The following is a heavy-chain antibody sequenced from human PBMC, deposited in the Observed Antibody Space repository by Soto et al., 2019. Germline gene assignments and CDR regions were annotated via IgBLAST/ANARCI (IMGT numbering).Heavy chain of an antibody. V-gene: IGHV4-34*01. CDR2: INHSGST. CDR1: GGSFSGYY. J-gene: IGHJ4*02. Sequence: ASETLSLTCAVYGGSFSGYYWSWIRQPPGKGLEWIGEINHSGSTNYNPSLKSRVTISVDTSKNQFSLKLSSVTAADTAVYYCARLPRGKYSGYDNIDYWGQGTLVTVSS. CDR3: ARLPRGKYSGYDNIDY. D-gene: IGHD5-12*01.